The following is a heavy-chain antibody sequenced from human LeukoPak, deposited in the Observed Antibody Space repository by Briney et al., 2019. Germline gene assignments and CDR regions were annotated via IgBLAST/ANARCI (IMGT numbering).Heavy chain of an antibody. D-gene: IGHD3-10*01. Sequence: GGSLRLSCAASGSSFSSYGMHWVRQAPGKGLEWVSGISPSADIKYYADSVKGRFTISRDNSKNMLYLEVISLTADDTAVYYCAKDDAWLRFGEWSQGTLVTVSS. CDR1: GSSFSSYG. V-gene: IGHV3-23*01. J-gene: IGHJ4*02. CDR3: AKDDAWLRFGE. CDR2: ISPSADIK.